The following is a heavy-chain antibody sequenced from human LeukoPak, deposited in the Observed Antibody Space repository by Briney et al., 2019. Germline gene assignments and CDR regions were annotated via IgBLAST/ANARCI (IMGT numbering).Heavy chain of an antibody. V-gene: IGHV1-69*06. J-gene: IGHJ3*01. D-gene: IGHD1-26*01. Sequence: SVKVSCKTTGGRFKSYGFSWVRQAPGQGLEWMGGIIPVFDRPTYAQKFEGRVTITADKSTNTTYMEISSLTSDDTAVYYCARDAQWELRAFDVWGQGTMVIVSS. CDR2: IIPVFDRP. CDR1: GGRFKSYG. CDR3: ARDAQWELRAFDV.